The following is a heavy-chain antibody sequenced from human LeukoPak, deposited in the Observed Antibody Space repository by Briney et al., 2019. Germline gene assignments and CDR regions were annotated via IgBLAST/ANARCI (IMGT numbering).Heavy chain of an antibody. CDR2: IIPIFGTA. D-gene: IGHD2-8*01. CDR3: ARDRYCTNGVCRRVFDY. CDR1: GGTFSSYA. J-gene: IGHJ4*02. V-gene: IGHV1-69*13. Sequence: SVKVSCKASGGTFSSYAISWVRQAPGQGLEWMGGIIPIFGTANYAQKFQGRVTITADESTSTAYMELSSLRSEDTAVYYCARDRYCTNGVCRRVFDYWGQGTLVTVSS.